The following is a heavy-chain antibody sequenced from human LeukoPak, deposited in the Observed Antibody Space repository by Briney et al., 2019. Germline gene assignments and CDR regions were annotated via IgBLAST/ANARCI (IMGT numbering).Heavy chain of an antibody. Sequence: GASVKVSCKVSGYTLTELSMHWVRQAPGKGLEGMGGFDPEDGETIYAQKFQGRVTMTEDTSTDTAYMELSSLRSEDTAVYYCATSSYDSSGYYFGYWGQGTLVTVSS. CDR1: GYTLTELS. V-gene: IGHV1-24*01. CDR2: FDPEDGET. J-gene: IGHJ4*02. D-gene: IGHD3-22*01. CDR3: ATSSYDSSGYYFGY.